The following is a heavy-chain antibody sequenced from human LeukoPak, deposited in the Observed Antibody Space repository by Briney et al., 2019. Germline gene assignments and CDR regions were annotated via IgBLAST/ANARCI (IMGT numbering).Heavy chain of an antibody. J-gene: IGHJ1*01. D-gene: IGHD4-17*01. CDR3: ARGDYGTFQH. Sequence: GGSLRLPCAASGFAVSSNYMSWVRQAPGKGLEWVSGIYGGDSTYYADSVKGRFIISRDNSKNTLYLQMNSLRAEDTAVYYCARGDYGTFQHWGQGTLVTVSS. V-gene: IGHV3-66*01. CDR2: IYGGDST. CDR1: GFAVSSNY.